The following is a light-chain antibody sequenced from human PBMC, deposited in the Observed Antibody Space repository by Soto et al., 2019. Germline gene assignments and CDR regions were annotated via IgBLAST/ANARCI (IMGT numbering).Light chain of an antibody. CDR3: QQYRSSPT. CDR1: QSVSSSY. CDR2: GAC. J-gene: IGKJ4*01. Sequence: EIVLTQSPCALSSSQGERATLSCRASQSVSSSYLAWYQQKPGPAPRLLISGACSRATGIPDRFSGNGSGTDFTLISSILDAEDFAVYFCQQYRSSPTFGGGTKVDIK. V-gene: IGKV3-20*01.